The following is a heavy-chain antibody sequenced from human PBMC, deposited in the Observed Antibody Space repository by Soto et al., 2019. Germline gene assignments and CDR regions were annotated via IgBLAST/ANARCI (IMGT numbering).Heavy chain of an antibody. CDR3: AREGIAAADPTSNDAFDI. D-gene: IGHD6-13*01. CDR2: IYSGGST. J-gene: IGHJ3*02. V-gene: IGHV3-53*02. Sequence: EVQLVETGGGLIQPGGSLRLSCAASGFTVSSNYMSWVRQAPGKGLEWVSVIYSGGSTYYADSVKGRFTISRDNSKNTLYLQMNSRRAEDTAVYYCAREGIAAADPTSNDAFDIWGQGTMVTVSS. CDR1: GFTVSSNY.